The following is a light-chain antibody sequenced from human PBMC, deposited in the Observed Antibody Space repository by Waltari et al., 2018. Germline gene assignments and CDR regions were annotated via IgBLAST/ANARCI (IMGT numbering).Light chain of an antibody. CDR2: KAS. Sequence: DIQMTQSPSTLSASVGDIVTITCRASQSRNDWLAWYQQKPGKAPKLLIYKASSLETGVPSRFSGSGSGTEFTLTISSLQPDDFATYYCQQRSNWLRAYTFGQGTKLEIK. J-gene: IGKJ2*01. CDR1: QSRNDW. V-gene: IGKV1-5*03. CDR3: QQRSNWLRAYT.